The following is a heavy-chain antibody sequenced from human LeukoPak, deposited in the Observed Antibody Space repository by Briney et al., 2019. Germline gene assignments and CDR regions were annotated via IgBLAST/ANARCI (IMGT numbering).Heavy chain of an antibody. D-gene: IGHD6-19*01. V-gene: IGHV4-39*01. CDR2: IYYSGST. CDR1: SGSINSYY. CDR3: ARLTRGHTSGWTNFDY. Sequence: SETLSLTCTVSSGSINSYYWGWIRQPPGKGLEWIGSIYYSGSTYYNPSLKSRVTMSVDTSKNQFSLKLSSVTAADTAVFYCARLTRGHTSGWTNFDYWGQGTLVTVSS. J-gene: IGHJ4*02.